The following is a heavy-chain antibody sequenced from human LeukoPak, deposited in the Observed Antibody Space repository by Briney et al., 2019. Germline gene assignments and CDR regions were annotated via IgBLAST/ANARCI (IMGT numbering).Heavy chain of an antibody. CDR1: GLTFSSYW. J-gene: IGHJ6*02. V-gene: IGHV3-30*02. CDR3: AKGTIFGVVLGMDV. Sequence: GGSLRLSCTASGLTFSSYWMHWVRQVPGKGLEWVAVIWYDGSNKYYADSVKGRFTISRDNSKNTLYLQMNSLRAEDTAVYYCAKGTIFGVVLGMDVWGQGTTVTVSS. CDR2: IWYDGSNK. D-gene: IGHD3-3*01.